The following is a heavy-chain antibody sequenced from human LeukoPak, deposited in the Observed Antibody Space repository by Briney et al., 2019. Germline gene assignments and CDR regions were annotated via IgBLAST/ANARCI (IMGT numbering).Heavy chain of an antibody. D-gene: IGHD6-13*01. CDR3: ARALPNYSSSWRYFDY. Sequence: PGGSLRLSCAASGFTFSSYSMNWVRQAPGKGLEWVSSISSSSSYIYYADSVKGRFTISRDNAKNSLYLQMNSLIAEDTAVYYCARALPNYSSSWRYFDYWGQGTLVTVSS. J-gene: IGHJ4*02. V-gene: IGHV3-21*01. CDR2: ISSSSSYI. CDR1: GFTFSSYS.